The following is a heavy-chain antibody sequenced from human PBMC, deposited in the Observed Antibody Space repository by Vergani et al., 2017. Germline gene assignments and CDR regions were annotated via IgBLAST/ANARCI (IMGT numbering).Heavy chain of an antibody. CDR1: GASIRSSNYY. CDR3: ARHSTVEWLVKLGWIDP. D-gene: IGHD6-19*01. Sequence: QLQLQESGPGLVKPSATLSLTCSVSGASIRSSNYYWGWLRQPPGKGLDLIASIYYSGRTYYNPSLKSRVTISVDTSKNQLPLKLSSVTAADTAVYFCARHSTVEWLVKLGWIDPWGQGILVTVSS. J-gene: IGHJ5*02. CDR2: IYYSGRT. V-gene: IGHV4-39*01.